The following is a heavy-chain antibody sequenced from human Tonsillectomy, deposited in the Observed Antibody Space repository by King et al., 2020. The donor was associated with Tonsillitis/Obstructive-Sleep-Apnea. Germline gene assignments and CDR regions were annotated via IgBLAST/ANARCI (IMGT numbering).Heavy chain of an antibody. D-gene: IGHD2-2*02. CDR3: ARGPRYCSSTSCYKDYYYYMDV. V-gene: IGHV1-18*01. Sequence: HVQLVESGAEVKKPGASVKVSCTASGYTFSSYGIIWVRQAPGQGLEWMGWISVYKDNTNYAQKFQGRVTMTTDTSTSTAYMELRSLRSDDTALYYCARGPRYCSSTSCYKDYYYYMDVWGKGTTVTVSS. J-gene: IGHJ6*03. CDR1: GYTFSSYG. CDR2: ISVYKDNT.